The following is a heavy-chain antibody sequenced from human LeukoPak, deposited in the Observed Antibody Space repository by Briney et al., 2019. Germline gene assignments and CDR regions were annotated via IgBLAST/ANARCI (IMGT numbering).Heavy chain of an antibody. CDR2: INPNSGGT. D-gene: IGHD6-19*01. J-gene: IGHJ4*02. CDR3: ARGAQWLVLRD. CDR1: GYTFTSYD. Sequence: ASVKVSCKVSGYTFTSYDINWVRQATGQGLEWMGWINPNSGGTNYAQKFQGRVTMTRDTSISTAYMELSRLRSDDTAVYYCARGAQWLVLRDWGQGTLVTVSS. V-gene: IGHV1-2*02.